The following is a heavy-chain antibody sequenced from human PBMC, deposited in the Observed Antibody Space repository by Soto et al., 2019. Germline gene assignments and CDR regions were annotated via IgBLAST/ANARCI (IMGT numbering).Heavy chain of an antibody. CDR1: GFFLSAYT. Sequence: QLVESGGGLVQPGGSLRLSCAASGFFLSAYTMNWVRQAPGKGLEWVAYISNVGTIYYADSVKGRFTVSRDNVKNTLFLHMNSLRDEDTAIYYCVRDRVDLEYYFDHWGQGTLVIVSS. V-gene: IGHV3-48*02. J-gene: IGHJ4*02. CDR3: VRDRVDLEYYFDH. CDR2: ISNVGTI.